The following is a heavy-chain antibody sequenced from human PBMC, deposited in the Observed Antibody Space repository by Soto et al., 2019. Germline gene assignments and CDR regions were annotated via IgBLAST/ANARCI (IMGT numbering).Heavy chain of an antibody. J-gene: IGHJ4*02. CDR2: ISSGSNTI. V-gene: IGHV3-48*01. D-gene: IGHD6-13*01. CDR1: GFTFSTYS. Sequence: GGSLRLSCAASGFTFSTYSMNWVRQAPGKGLEWVSYISSGSNTIYYADSVKGRFTISRDNAKNSLYLQMNSLRAEDTAVYYCATEGRSSSWCTFDYWGQGTPVTVSS. CDR3: ATEGRSSSWCTFDY.